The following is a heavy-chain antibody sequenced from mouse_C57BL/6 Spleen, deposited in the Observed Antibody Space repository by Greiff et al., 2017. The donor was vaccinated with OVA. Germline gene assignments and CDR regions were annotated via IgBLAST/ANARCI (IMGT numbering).Heavy chain of an antibody. CDR1: GYTFTSYW. CDR2: INPSSGYT. D-gene: IGHD3-2*02. J-gene: IGHJ2*01. Sequence: QVQLKESGAELAKPGASVKLSCKASGYTFTSYWMHWVKQRPGQGLEWIGYINPSSGYTKYNQKFKDKATLTADKSSSTAYMQLSSLTYEDSAVYYCAGSEDSSSYVGYWGQGTTLTVSS. V-gene: IGHV1-7*01. CDR3: AGSEDSSSYVGY.